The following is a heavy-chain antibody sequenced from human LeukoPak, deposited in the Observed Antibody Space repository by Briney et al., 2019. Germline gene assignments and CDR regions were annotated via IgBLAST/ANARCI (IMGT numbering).Heavy chain of an antibody. V-gene: IGHV3-21*05. Sequence: GGSLRLSCAASGFTFSSYEMNWVRQAPGKGLEWVSYISSSSSYIYYADSVKGRFTISRDNAKNSLYLQMNSLRAEDTAVYYCARDAAITMVRVFDYWGQGTLVTVSS. J-gene: IGHJ4*02. CDR1: GFTFSSYE. CDR2: ISSSSSYI. D-gene: IGHD3-10*01. CDR3: ARDAAITMVRVFDY.